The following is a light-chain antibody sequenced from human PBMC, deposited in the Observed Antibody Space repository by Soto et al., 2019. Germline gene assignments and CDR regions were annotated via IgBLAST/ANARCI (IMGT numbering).Light chain of an antibody. CDR1: QSVNIN. Sequence: LIQFSATLSLSLGEIARVSCRASQSVNINLAWYQQKPGQAPRLVIYDGSHRATDIPARFSGSGSGTDFTLTISYVEPEDSAVYYCQQRRQWPPACGQGTKVDIK. J-gene: IGKJ5*01. CDR3: QQRRQWPPA. V-gene: IGKV3-11*01. CDR2: DGS.